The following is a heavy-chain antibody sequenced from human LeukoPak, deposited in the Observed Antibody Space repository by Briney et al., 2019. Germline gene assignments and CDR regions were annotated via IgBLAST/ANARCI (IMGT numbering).Heavy chain of an antibody. CDR2: INHSGST. J-gene: IGHJ2*01. Sequence: SETLSLTCAVYGGPFSGYYWSWIRQPPGKGLEWIGEINHSGSTNYNPSLKSRVTISVDTSKNQFSLQLSSVTAADTAVYYCQRFNPLDVVVVVAATPAGWYFDLWGRGTLVTVSS. V-gene: IGHV4-34*01. CDR1: GGPFSGYY. CDR3: QRFNPLDVVVVVAATPAGWYFDL. D-gene: IGHD2-15*01.